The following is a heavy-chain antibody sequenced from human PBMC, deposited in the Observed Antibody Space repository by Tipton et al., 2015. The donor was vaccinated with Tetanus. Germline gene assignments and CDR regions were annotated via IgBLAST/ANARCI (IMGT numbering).Heavy chain of an antibody. CDR2: MYYSGTT. J-gene: IGHJ4*02. Sequence: TLSLTCAVSGGSISSGGYSWTWIRQPPGKGLQWIGYMYYSGTTHYNPSLKSRVTISVDKAKNQFSLKLTSVTAADTAVYYCARATEHDIMTGYDNWGPGTLVTVSS. CDR1: GGSISSGGYS. V-gene: IGHV4-30-2*01. CDR3: ARATEHDIMTGYDN. D-gene: IGHD3-9*01.